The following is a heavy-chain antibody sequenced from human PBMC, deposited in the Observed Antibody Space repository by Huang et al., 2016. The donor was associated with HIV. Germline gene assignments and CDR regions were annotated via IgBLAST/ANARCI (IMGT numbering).Heavy chain of an antibody. V-gene: IGHV4-39*01. D-gene: IGHD3-16*01. Sequence: QLQLQESGPGLVRPSETLSLTCSVSGGSVNSGFYYWGWIRQPPGKGVEWFASVVYGVNTFYHPSPTIRVSMSVDTSKKRFSLNLSSVTAADTAVYFCARLPFDYVWGTQRQTALDELDVWGQGTMVTVSS. CDR1: GGSVNSGFYY. J-gene: IGHJ3*01. CDR3: ARLPFDYVWGTQRQTALDELDV. CDR2: VVYGVNT.